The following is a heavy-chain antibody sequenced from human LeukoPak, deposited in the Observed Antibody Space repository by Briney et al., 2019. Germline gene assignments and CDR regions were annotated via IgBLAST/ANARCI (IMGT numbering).Heavy chain of an antibody. D-gene: IGHD3-10*01. Sequence: PGGSLRLSCAASGFTFSSYDMHWVRQAPGKGLEWVAVISYDGRNKYYADSVKGRFTISRDNSKSTLYLEMNSLRAEDTAVYHCARGRDYYGSGSYVRGYDYWGQGTLVTVSS. V-gene: IGHV3-30*04. CDR3: ARGRDYYGSGSYVRGYDY. CDR1: GFTFSSYD. CDR2: ISYDGRNK. J-gene: IGHJ4*02.